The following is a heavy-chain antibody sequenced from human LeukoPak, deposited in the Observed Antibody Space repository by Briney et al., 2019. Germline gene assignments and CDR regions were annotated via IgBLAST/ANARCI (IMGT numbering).Heavy chain of an antibody. V-gene: IGHV1-18*01. Sequence: ASVKVSCKASGYTFTSYGISWVRQAPGQGLEWMGWISAYNGNTKYAQKFQGRVTMTRDTSTSTVYMELSRLRSDDTAVYYCARGTEDAFDIWGQGTMVTVSS. CDR3: ARGTEDAFDI. J-gene: IGHJ3*02. D-gene: IGHD3/OR15-3a*01. CDR2: ISAYNGNT. CDR1: GYTFTSYG.